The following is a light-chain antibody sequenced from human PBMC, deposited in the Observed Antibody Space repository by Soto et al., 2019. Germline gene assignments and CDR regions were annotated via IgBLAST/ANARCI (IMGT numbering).Light chain of an antibody. V-gene: IGKV3-20*01. J-gene: IGKJ1*01. CDR2: GVF. CDR3: QQYGSSGT. Sequence: IVLTQSPGTLSLSPGEGATLSCRASQSLTNTFLTWYQHKPGQAPRLLIYGVFSRATGVPDRFSGSGSGTDFTLSISRLEPEDSAVYFCQQYGSSGTFGQGTKVDIK. CDR1: QSLTNTF.